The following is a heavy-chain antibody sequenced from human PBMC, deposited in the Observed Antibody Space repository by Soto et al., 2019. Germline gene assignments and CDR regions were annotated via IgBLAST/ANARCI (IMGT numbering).Heavy chain of an antibody. CDR2: LLRSGSTT. D-gene: IGHD4-17*01. CDR3: AKDAVSGDGIWLLDS. V-gene: IGHV3-23*01. J-gene: IGHJ4*02. CDR1: GFTFTSYA. Sequence: PAGSLRLSCAASGFTFTSYAMTWARQAPGKGLEWVSSLLRSGSTTYYADSVKGRFTISSDISANSLYLQMDSLRAEDTAVYYCAKDAVSGDGIWLLDSWGQGTVVTVSS.